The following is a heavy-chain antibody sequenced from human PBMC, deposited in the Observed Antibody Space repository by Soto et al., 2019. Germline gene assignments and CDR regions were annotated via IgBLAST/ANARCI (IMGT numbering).Heavy chain of an antibody. CDR3: ARSGYSYGPNPLLY. CDR2: IYYSGST. CDR1: GGSISSGGYY. D-gene: IGHD5-18*01. J-gene: IGHJ4*02. V-gene: IGHV4-31*03. Sequence: QVQLQESGPGLVKPSQTLSLTCTVSGGSISSGGYYWSWIRQHPGKGLEWIGYIYYSGSTYYNPSLKARVTTSVDTSKTLFSLKLSSVTAADTAVYYCARSGYSYGPNPLLYWGQGTLITVSS.